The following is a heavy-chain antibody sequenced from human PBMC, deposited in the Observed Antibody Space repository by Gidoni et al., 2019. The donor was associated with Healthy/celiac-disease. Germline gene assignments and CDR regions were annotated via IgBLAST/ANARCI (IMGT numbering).Heavy chain of an antibody. V-gene: IGHV5-51*01. CDR2: IYPGDSDT. CDR1: GYSFTSYW. Sequence: EVQLVQSGAAVKKPGESLKISWKGSGYSFTSYWIGWVRQMPGKGLEWMGIIYPGDSDTRYSPSFQGQVTISADKSISTAYLQWSSLKASDTAMYYCASGVTTYFDPIKNAFDIWGQGTMVTVSS. CDR3: ASGVTTYFDPIKNAFDI. J-gene: IGHJ3*02. D-gene: IGHD4-17*01.